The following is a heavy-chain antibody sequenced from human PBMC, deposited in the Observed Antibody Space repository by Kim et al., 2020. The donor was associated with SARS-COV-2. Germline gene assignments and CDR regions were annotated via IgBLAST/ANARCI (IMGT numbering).Heavy chain of an antibody. CDR1: GFTFRSYG. J-gene: IGHJ1*01. CDR2: ILYDGSNK. CDR3: ARGGGGDGPVQV. D-gene: IGHD4-17*01. Sequence: GGSLRLSCAVSGFTFRSYGMHWVRQAPGKGLEWVAMILYDGSNKYYGDSVKGRFTISRDNSKYTMDLQMNSLRAEDTAVYYCARGGGGDGPVQVWGQGTMVAVSS. V-gene: IGHV3-33*05.